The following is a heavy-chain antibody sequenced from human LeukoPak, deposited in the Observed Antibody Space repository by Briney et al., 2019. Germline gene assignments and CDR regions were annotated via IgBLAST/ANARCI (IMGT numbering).Heavy chain of an antibody. J-gene: IGHJ5*02. D-gene: IGHD2-2*01. CDR2: ISGSGGST. CDR1: GFTFSSYA. CDR3: AKQDIVVVPAAMGGPNWFDP. Sequence: PGGSLRLSCAASGFTFSSYAMSWVRQAPEKGLEWVSAISGSGGSTYYADSVKGRFTISRDNSKSTLYLQMNSLRAEDTAVYYCAKQDIVVVPAAMGGPNWFDPWGQGTLVTVSS. V-gene: IGHV3-23*01.